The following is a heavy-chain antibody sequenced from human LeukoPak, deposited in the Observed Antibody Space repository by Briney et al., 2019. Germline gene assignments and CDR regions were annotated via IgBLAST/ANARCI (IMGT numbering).Heavy chain of an antibody. D-gene: IGHD2-2*01. Sequence: PGGSLRLSCAASGFTFSSYWMSWVRQAPGKGLEWVANIKQDGNEKYYVDSVKGRFTISRDNAKNSLYLQMNSLRAEDTAVYYCARDPHSNIVVVPAALDYWGQGTLVTVSS. CDR1: GFTFSSYW. CDR2: IKQDGNEK. CDR3: ARDPHSNIVVVPAALDY. V-gene: IGHV3-7*01. J-gene: IGHJ4*02.